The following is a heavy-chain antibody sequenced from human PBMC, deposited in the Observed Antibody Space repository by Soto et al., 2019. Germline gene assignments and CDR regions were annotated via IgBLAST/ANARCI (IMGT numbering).Heavy chain of an antibody. J-gene: IGHJ4*02. CDR3: ARDLPPVDS. Sequence: QIQLVQSGAEVKKPGASVKVSCKASGYTFSSYHITWVRQAPGQGLEWMGWISAYNGNTNYAQNLQGRVTMTTDPSTSTAYMELRSLRSDDTAVYYWARDLPPVDSWGQGTMVTVSS. CDR1: GYTFSSYH. CDR2: ISAYNGNT. V-gene: IGHV1-18*01.